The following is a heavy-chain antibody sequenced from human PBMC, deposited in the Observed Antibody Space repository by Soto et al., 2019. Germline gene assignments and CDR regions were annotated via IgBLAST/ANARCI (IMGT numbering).Heavy chain of an antibody. CDR1: GYTFTSYA. D-gene: IGHD6-19*01. J-gene: IGHJ4*02. Sequence: QVQLVQSGAEVKKPGASVKVSCKASGYTFTSYAMHWVRRAPGQRLEWMGWINAGNGNTKYSQKFQGRVTITRDTSASTAYMELSSLGSEDTAVYYCARVSGIAVAEVWGQGTLVTVSS. V-gene: IGHV1-3*01. CDR3: ARVSGIAVAEV. CDR2: INAGNGNT.